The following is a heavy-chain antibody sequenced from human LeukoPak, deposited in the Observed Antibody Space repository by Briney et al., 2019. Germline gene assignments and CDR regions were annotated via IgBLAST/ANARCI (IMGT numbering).Heavy chain of an antibody. V-gene: IGHV4-39*01. CDR1: GGSISSSSYY. CDR3: ANRGIYGYFNF. D-gene: IGHD3-10*01. Sequence: PSETLSLTCTVSGGSISSSSYYWGWIRQPPGKGLAWIGSMSYSGTTYYNPSLKSRVIIFADTSKNQFSLRLASVTAADTAVYYCANRGIYGYFNFWGQGTLVTVSS. J-gene: IGHJ4*02. CDR2: MSYSGTT.